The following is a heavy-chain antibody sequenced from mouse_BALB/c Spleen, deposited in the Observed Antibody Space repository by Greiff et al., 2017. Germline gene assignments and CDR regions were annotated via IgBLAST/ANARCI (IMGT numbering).Heavy chain of an antibody. CDR1: GYTFTSYW. Sequence: VQLVESGAELARPGASVKLSCKASGYTFTSYWMQWVKQRPGQGLEWIGAIYPGDGDTRYTQKFKGKTTLTADKSSSTAYMQLSSLASEDSAVYYCARGYGNYFDYWGQGTTLTVSA. CDR3: ARGYGNYFDY. J-gene: IGHJ2*01. D-gene: IGHD2-1*01. V-gene: IGHV1-87*01. CDR2: IYPGDGDT.